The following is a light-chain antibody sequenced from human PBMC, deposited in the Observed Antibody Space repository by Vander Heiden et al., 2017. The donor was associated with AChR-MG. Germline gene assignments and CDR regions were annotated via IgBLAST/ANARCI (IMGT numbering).Light chain of an antibody. Sequence: DIQMTQSPSTLSASVGDRVTITCRASQSISSWLAWYQQKPGKAPKLLIYDASSLESGVPSRFSGSGSGTEFTLTISSLQPDDFATYYCQQENSYKYTFGQRTKLEIK. CDR3: QQENSYKYT. CDR1: QSISSW. V-gene: IGKV1-5*01. J-gene: IGKJ2*01. CDR2: DAS.